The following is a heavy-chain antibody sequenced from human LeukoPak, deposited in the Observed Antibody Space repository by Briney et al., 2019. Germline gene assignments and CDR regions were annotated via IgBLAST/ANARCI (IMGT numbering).Heavy chain of an antibody. CDR1: GGTFSSYA. CDR2: IIPIFGTA. V-gene: IGHV1-69*13. D-gene: IGHD3-22*01. Sequence: SVKVSCKASGGTFSSYAISWVRQAPGQGLEWMGGIIPIFGTANYAQKFQGRVTITADESTSTAYMGLSSLRSEDTAVYYCAAAPKYYYDSSGYYFDYFDYWGQGTLVTVSS. J-gene: IGHJ4*02. CDR3: AAAPKYYYDSSGYYFDYFDY.